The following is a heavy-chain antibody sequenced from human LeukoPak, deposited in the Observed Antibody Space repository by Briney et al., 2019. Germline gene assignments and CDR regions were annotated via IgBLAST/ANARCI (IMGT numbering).Heavy chain of an antibody. CDR3: ARDLGYCSSTSCYPWFDP. D-gene: IGHD2-2*01. V-gene: IGHV1-2*02. Sequence: ASVKVSCKASGYTFTSYYMHWVRQAPGQGLEWMGWISPNSGGTNYAQKFQGRVTMTRDTSISTAYMELSRLRSDDTAVYYCARDLGYCSSTSCYPWFDPWGQGTLVTVSS. CDR1: GYTFTSYY. J-gene: IGHJ5*02. CDR2: ISPNSGGT.